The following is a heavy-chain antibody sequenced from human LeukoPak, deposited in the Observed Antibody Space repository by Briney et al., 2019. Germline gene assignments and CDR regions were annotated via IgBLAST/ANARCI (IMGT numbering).Heavy chain of an antibody. J-gene: IGHJ4*02. Sequence: PGGSLRLSCAASGFTFSSYGMHWVRQAPGKGLEWVAVISYDVGKKYYADSVKGRFTISRDNSKNTLYLQLNSLRAGDTTVYYCAKTTYASNSSGWYNHFDYWGQGTLVTVSS. CDR1: GFTFSSYG. D-gene: IGHD6-19*01. V-gene: IGHV3-30*18. CDR2: ISYDVGKK. CDR3: AKTTYASNSSGWYNHFDY.